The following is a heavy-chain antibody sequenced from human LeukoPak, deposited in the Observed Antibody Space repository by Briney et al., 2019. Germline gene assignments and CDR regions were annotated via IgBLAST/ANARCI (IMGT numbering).Heavy chain of an antibody. D-gene: IGHD4-11*01. V-gene: IGHV2-5*02. CDR2: IYWDDDK. J-gene: IGHJ5*02. CDR1: GFSLTTSGVD. CDR3: AHRRKIDYRGVLFDP. Sequence: SGPTLVNPTQTLTLTCTLSGFSLTTSGVDVGWIRQPPGKALEWLALIYWDDDKRYSPSLKNRLSITKDTSKNQVVLTMTNMDPVDTATYYCAHRRKIDYRGVLFDPWGQGTLVTVSS.